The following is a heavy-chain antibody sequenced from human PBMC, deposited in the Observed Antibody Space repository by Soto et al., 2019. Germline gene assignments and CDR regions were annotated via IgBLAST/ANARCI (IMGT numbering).Heavy chain of an antibody. D-gene: IGHD2-8*02. Sequence: GGSLRLSCVASGFTFSNGWMNWVRQAPGKGLEWIGRIKSKAYGETTDYVATVKGRFTISRDDSKDTVYLQMNSLKTEDTAVYYCTSCRGYCTGLVAFDIWGQGTKVTVSS. CDR2: IKSKAYGETT. CDR1: GFTFSNGW. V-gene: IGHV3-15*01. J-gene: IGHJ3*02. CDR3: TSCRGYCTGLVAFDI.